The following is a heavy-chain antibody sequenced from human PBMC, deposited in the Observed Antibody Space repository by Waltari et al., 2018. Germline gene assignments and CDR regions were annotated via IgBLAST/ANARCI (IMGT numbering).Heavy chain of an antibody. Sequence: ELQVVESGGGLIQPGASLRLSCAASGFTVSSTYMAWVRQAPGKGPEWVSVMFTSGSTYHADSVKGRFTISRDNSENTVHLQMKNLTAEDTALYYCARATNWVLEAFDLWGQGTMVTVSP. CDR1: GFTVSSTY. CDR3: ARATNWVLEAFDL. J-gene: IGHJ3*01. CDR2: MFTSGST. V-gene: IGHV3-53*01. D-gene: IGHD1-1*01.